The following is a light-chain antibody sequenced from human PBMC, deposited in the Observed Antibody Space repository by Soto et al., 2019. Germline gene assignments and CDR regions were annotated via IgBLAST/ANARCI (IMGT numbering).Light chain of an antibody. CDR2: DAP. V-gene: IGKV3-11*01. CDR3: QQSNIWPPVT. CDR1: QSVSSY. J-gene: IGKJ5*01. Sequence: EIVLTQSPGTLSLSPGERATLSCRASQSVSSYLGWYQQKPGQAPRLLIYDAPNRATGIPARFSGSGSGTDFTLTISRLEPEDFAVYHCQQSNIWPPVTFGQGTRLEI.